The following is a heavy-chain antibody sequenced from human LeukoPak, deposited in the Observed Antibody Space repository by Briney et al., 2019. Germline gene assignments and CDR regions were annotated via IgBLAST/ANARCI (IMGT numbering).Heavy chain of an antibody. CDR2: ISGSGGST. CDR3: ARDPLDVGASEWFFDI. Sequence: GGSLRLSCAASGFTFSSYAMSWVRQAPGKGLEWVSAISGSGGSTYYADSVKGRFTISRDNSKNTLYLQMNSLRAEDTAVYYCARDPLDVGASEWFFDIWGQGTMVTVSS. D-gene: IGHD1-26*01. J-gene: IGHJ3*02. V-gene: IGHV3-23*01. CDR1: GFTFSSYA.